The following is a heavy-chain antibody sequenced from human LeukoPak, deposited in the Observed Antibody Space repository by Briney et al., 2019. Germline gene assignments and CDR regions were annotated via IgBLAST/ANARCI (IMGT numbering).Heavy chain of an antibody. D-gene: IGHD3-10*01. CDR2: IYSGGST. CDR1: GFTVSSNY. J-gene: IGHJ4*02. V-gene: IGHV3-53*01. Sequence: GGSLRLSCAASGFTVSSNYMSWVRQAPGKGLEWVSVIYSGGSTYYADSVKGRFTISRVNSKNTVNLQMNSLRPEDTAVYYCARDTPSSGFDYWGQGTQVTVSS. CDR3: ARDTPSSGFDY.